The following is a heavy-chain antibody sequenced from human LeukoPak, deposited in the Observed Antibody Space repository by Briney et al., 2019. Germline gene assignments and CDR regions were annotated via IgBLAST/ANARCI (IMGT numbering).Heavy chain of an antibody. CDR2: ISSRSSFI. V-gene: IGHV3-11*05. Sequence: GGSLRLSCAASRFTFSDYHMTWIRQAPGKGLEWLAYISSRSSFIRYADSVKGRFTISRDNAKNSLFLQMTTLRAEDTAIYYCARARTRGVHDNWGRGTLVTVS. CDR3: ARARTRGVHDN. D-gene: IGHD3-10*01. CDR1: RFTFSDYH. J-gene: IGHJ4*02.